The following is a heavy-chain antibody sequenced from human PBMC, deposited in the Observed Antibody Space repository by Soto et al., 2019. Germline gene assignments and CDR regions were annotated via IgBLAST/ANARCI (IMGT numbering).Heavy chain of an antibody. CDR1: GYTFTSYG. V-gene: IGHV1-18*01. CDR2: ISAYNGNT. CDR3: ATFSAPYYYGSGSYYEC. Sequence: QVQLVQSGAEVKKPGASVKVSCKASGYTFTSYGISWVRQAPGQGLEWMGWISAYNGNTNYAQKLQGRVTMTTDTSTSTAYMELRSLRSDATAVYYCATFSAPYYYGSGSYYECWGQGTLVTVSS. J-gene: IGHJ4*02. D-gene: IGHD3-10*01.